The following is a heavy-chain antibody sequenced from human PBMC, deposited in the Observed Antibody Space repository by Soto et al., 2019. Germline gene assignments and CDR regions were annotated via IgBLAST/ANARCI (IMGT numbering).Heavy chain of an antibody. CDR1: GYSFTSYW. D-gene: IGHD6-13*01. V-gene: IGHV5-10-1*01. J-gene: IGHJ6*02. CDR2: IDPSDSYT. CDR3: ARAPAAGIYYYYYYGMDV. Sequence: RGASLKISCKGSGYSFTSYWISWVRQMPGKGLEWMGRIDPSDSYTNYSPSFQGHVTISADKSISTAYLQWSSLKASDTAMYYCARAPAAGIYYYYYYGMDVWGQGTTVTVSS.